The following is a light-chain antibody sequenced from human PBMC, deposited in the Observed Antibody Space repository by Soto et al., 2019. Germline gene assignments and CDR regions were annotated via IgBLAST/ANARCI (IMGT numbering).Light chain of an antibody. CDR1: QGISSY. CDR3: QQYYSYLP. V-gene: IGKV1-8*01. Sequence: AIRMTQSPSSLSASTGDRVTITCRASQGISSYLAWYQQKPGKAPKLLIYAASTLQSGVPSRFSGSGSGTDFTLTISCLQSEDFATYYCQQYYSYLPFGHGTKVEIK. J-gene: IGKJ1*01. CDR2: AAS.